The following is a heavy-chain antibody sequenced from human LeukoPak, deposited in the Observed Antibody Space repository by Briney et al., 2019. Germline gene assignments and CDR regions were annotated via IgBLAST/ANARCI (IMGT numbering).Heavy chain of an antibody. CDR1: GGTFSSYA. D-gene: IGHD6-13*01. J-gene: IGHJ4*02. V-gene: IGHV1-69*13. CDR2: IIPIFGTA. CDR3: ARGIASSGGAKQVFDY. Sequence: ASVKVSCKASGGTFSSYAISWVRQAPGQGLEWMGGIIPIFGTANYAQKFQGRVTITADESTSTAYMELSSLRSEDTAVYYCARGIASSGGAKQVFDYWGQGTLVTVSS.